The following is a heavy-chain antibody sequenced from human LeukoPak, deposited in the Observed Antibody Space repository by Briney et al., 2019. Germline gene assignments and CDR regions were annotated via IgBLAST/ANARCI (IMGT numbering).Heavy chain of an antibody. CDR2: FSRNGLTT. J-gene: IGHJ3*01. Sequence: GGSLRLACVASGFKFRAFTLHWLRQTPGKGLEWVSLFSRNGLTTYYADSVRGRFTISRDSSENSVYLQMDSLTIEDTAVYYCAKEKDTIYFDLWGQGTMVSVSA. CDR1: GFKFRAFT. D-gene: IGHD3-3*02. V-gene: IGHV3-43*01. CDR3: AKEKDTIYFDL.